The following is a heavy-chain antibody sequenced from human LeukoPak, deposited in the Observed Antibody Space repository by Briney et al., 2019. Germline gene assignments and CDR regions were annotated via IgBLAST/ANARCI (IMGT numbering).Heavy chain of an antibody. J-gene: IGHJ4*02. Sequence: SQTLSLTCTVSGGSITSGSYFWTWIRQPAGKGLEWLGRMQTNGNTNYNPSLKSRVAISIDTSKNKFSLQLSSVTAAGTAVYYCARGLSNAWEVQAYWGQGTLVSVSS. D-gene: IGHD1-26*01. CDR3: ARGLSNAWEVQAY. V-gene: IGHV4-61*02. CDR1: GGSITSGSYF. CDR2: MQTNGNT.